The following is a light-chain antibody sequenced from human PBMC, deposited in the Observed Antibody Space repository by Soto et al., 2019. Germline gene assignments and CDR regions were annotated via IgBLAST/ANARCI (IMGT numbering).Light chain of an antibody. CDR1: QSISSY. V-gene: IGKV1-39*01. CDR3: QQSYSTPRT. J-gene: IGKJ1*01. Sequence: EIELTQSPSTLSLSEGERATISCRASQSISSYLNWYQQKPGKAPKLLIYAASSLPSGVPSRFSGSGSGTDFTLTISSLQPEDFATYYCQQSYSTPRTFGQGTKVDIK. CDR2: AAS.